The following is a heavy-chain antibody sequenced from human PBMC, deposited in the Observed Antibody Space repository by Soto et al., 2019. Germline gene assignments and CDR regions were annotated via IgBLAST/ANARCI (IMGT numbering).Heavy chain of an antibody. D-gene: IGHD3-10*01. CDR2: IHPSGDT. Sequence: QVQLQQWGAGLLKPSETLSLTCAVHSGSFSSYYSTWTRLPPGKGLEWIGEIHPSGDTDYNTSLTNRVTISLDTSKTQLSLRLTSVAAAGPALYFSARGRDLPTGGRTRGQGTLVAASS. J-gene: IGHJ4*02. CDR3: ARGRDLPTGGRT. V-gene: IGHV4-34*02. CDR1: SGSFSSYY.